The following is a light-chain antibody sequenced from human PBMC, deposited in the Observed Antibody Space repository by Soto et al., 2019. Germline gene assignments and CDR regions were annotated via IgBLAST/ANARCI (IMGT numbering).Light chain of an antibody. CDR3: QQTYSTPIT. Sequence: DIQMTQSPSSLSASVGDRVTITCRASQSISGYLNWFQQKPGKAPDLLICAASSLQSGVPSRFSGSGSGTDFTLTISSLQPEDFATYYCQQTYSTPITFGQGTRLEIK. CDR1: QSISGY. V-gene: IGKV1-39*01. CDR2: AAS. J-gene: IGKJ5*01.